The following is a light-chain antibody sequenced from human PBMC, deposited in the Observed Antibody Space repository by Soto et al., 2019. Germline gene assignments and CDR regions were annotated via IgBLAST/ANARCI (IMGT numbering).Light chain of an antibody. CDR2: GIS. CDR3: SSYAGSNNFV. V-gene: IGLV1-40*01. J-gene: IGLJ1*01. CDR1: SSNIGAGYD. Sequence: SVLTQPPSVSGAPGQRVTISCTGSSSNIGAGYDVHWYQQLPGTAPKLLIYGISKRPSGVPDRFSGSKSGNTASLTVSGLQAEDEADYYCSSYAGSNNFVFGTGTKVTVL.